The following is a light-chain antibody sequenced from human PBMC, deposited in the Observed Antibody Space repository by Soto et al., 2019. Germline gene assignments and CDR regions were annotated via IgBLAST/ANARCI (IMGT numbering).Light chain of an antibody. CDR1: QSIASR. V-gene: IGKV1-39*01. Sequence: DIQMTQSPSSLSASVGDRVTITCRASQSIASRLNWYQQKPGSAPKHLIYGASTLESGVPSRFSGSGSGTDFTLTVSSLQVEDFATYYCQQTDTIPRTFGQGTKVDIK. CDR2: GAS. J-gene: IGKJ1*01. CDR3: QQTDTIPRT.